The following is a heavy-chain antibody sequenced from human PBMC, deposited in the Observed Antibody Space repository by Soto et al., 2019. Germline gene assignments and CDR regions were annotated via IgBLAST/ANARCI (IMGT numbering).Heavy chain of an antibody. V-gene: IGHV2-5*02. Sequence: QITLKESGPTLVKPTQTLTLTYTFSGFSLSINGVAVGWIRHPPVLALEWLALIYWDDDQRYNSSLKNRLTITKDTSRNQVVLTMTNMDPVDTATYYCAHKRDVSRGFKYWGQGTLVTVSS. CDR2: IYWDDDQ. J-gene: IGHJ4*02. D-gene: IGHD3-10*01. CDR3: AHKRDVSRGFKY. CDR1: GFSLSINGVA.